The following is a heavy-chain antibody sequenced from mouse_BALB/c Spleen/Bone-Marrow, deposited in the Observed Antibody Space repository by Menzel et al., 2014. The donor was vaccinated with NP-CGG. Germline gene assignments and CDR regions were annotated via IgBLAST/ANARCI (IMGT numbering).Heavy chain of an antibody. D-gene: IGHD1-2*01. CDR3: ASLGLYGYHDN. CDR2: INPGSRTI. V-gene: IGHV4-2*02. J-gene: IGHJ2*01. Sequence: EVKLVESGGGLVQPGGSLNLACVASGFDFGRYWMSWARQAPGKGLEWIGEINPGSRTINYSPSLKDKFIISRDNGKNTLFLQMSKVRSEDSALDYCASLGLYGYHDNWGQGTTLTVSS. CDR1: GFDFGRYW.